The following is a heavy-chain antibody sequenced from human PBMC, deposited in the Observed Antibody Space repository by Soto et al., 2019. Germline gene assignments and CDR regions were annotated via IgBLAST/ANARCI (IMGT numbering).Heavy chain of an antibody. CDR2: INQDGSEK. Sequence: RRLSCAASGFTFSSYWMDWVRQAPGKGLEWVANINQDGSEKNYVDSVKGRFTISRDNAKNSLYLQMSSLTAEDSALYYCSRSLDYWGQGTLVTVSS. V-gene: IGHV3-7*01. J-gene: IGHJ4*02. CDR3: SRSLDY. CDR1: GFTFSSYW.